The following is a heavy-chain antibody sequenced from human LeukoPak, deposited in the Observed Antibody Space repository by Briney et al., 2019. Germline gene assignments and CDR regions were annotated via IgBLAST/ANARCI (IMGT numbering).Heavy chain of an antibody. D-gene: IGHD6-13*01. Sequence: PSETLSLTCTVSGGSISSYYWSWIRQPPGKGLEWIGYIYYSGSTNYNPSLKSRVTISVDTSKNQFSLKLSSVTAADTAVYYCARHRVRIAAAGLPFDPWGKGTLVTVAS. CDR2: IYYSGST. J-gene: IGHJ5*02. CDR1: GGSISSYY. CDR3: ARHRVRIAAAGLPFDP. V-gene: IGHV4-59*08.